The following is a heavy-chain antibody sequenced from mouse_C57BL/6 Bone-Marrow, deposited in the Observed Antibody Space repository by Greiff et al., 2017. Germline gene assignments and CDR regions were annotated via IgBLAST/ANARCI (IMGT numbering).Heavy chain of an antibody. J-gene: IGHJ3*01. CDR3: TTGGDDDGWFAY. V-gene: IGHV14-4*01. D-gene: IGHD2-4*01. Sequence: EVQLQQSGAELVRPGASVKLSCTASGFNIKDDYMHWVKQRPEQGLEWIGWIDPENGDTEYASKFQGKATITADTSSNTAYLQLSSLTSEDTAVYYCTTGGDDDGWFAYWGQGTLVTVSA. CDR1: GFNIKDDY. CDR2: IDPENGDT.